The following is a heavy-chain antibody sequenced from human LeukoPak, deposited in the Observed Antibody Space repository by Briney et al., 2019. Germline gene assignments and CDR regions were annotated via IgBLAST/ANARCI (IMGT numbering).Heavy chain of an antibody. Sequence: GGSLXLSCAASGFTFSNFWMHWVRQPPGKGLVWFSRIKGDGTPIYAVSVKGRFPISRDNARNTVYLEMNNLRAEDTALYYCARDGSYKFDYWGHGILVTVSS. J-gene: IGHJ4*01. CDR3: ARDGSYKFDY. D-gene: IGHD1-26*01. CDR2: IKGDGTP. CDR1: GFTFSNFW. V-gene: IGHV3-74*01.